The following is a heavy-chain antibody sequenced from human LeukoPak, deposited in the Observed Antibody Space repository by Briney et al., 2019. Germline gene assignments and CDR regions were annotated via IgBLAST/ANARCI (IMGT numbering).Heavy chain of an antibody. CDR1: GFTFSSHA. Sequence: GGSLRLSCAASGFTFSSHAMHWVRQAPGKGLEWVAVISYDGSNKYYADSVKGRFTISRDNSKNTLYLQMNSLRAEDTAVYYCARGNSSSWYTDAFDIWGQGTMVTVSS. CDR3: ARGNSSSWYTDAFDI. J-gene: IGHJ3*02. V-gene: IGHV3-30*01. CDR2: ISYDGSNK. D-gene: IGHD6-13*01.